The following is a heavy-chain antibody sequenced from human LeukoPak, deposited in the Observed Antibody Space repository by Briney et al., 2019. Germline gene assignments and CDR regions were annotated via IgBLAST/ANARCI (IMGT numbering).Heavy chain of an antibody. CDR3: ARDSRSSWYRGYYYYYYMDV. CDR1: GGTFSSYA. V-gene: IGHV1-69*05. J-gene: IGHJ6*03. D-gene: IGHD6-13*01. CDR2: VIPIFGTA. Sequence: SVKVSCKASGGTFSSYAISWVRQAPGQGLEWMGGVIPIFGTANYAQKFQGRVTITTDESTSTAYMELSSLRSEDTAVYYCARDSRSSWYRGYYYYYYMDVWGKGTTVTVSS.